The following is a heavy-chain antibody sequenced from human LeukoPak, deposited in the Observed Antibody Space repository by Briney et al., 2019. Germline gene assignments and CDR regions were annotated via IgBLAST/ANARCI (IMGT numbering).Heavy chain of an antibody. D-gene: IGHD3-22*01. Sequence: ASVKVSFKPSVYTFTDYYMHWVRQAPGQGLEWMGWINPNSGGTNYAQKFQGRVTMTRDTSISTAYMELRRLRSDDTAVYYCARGYLYYYDVSGYPFDYWGQGTLVTVSS. V-gene: IGHV1-2*02. CDR3: ARGYLYYYDVSGYPFDY. CDR1: VYTFTDYY. J-gene: IGHJ4*02. CDR2: INPNSGGT.